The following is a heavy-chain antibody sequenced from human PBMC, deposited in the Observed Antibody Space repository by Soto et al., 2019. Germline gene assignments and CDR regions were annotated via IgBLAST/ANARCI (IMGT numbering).Heavy chain of an antibody. CDR2: IYPGDSDT. D-gene: IGHD6-19*01. Sequence: GESLKISGKGSGYNFTSYWIGWVRQMPGKGLEWMGIIYPGDSDTRYSPSFQGQVTISADKSISTAYLQWSSLKASDTAMYYCARQGSVYSSGPSYYYYMDVWGKGTTVTVSS. J-gene: IGHJ6*03. CDR3: ARQGSVYSSGPSYYYYMDV. V-gene: IGHV5-51*01. CDR1: GYNFTSYW.